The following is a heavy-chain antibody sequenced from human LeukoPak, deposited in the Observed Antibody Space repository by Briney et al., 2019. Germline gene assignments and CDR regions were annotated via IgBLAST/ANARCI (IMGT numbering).Heavy chain of an antibody. D-gene: IGHD3-22*01. CDR3: ARDLAYYYDSSDHNPLGI. CDR2: IIPIFGTA. CDR1: GGTFSSYA. J-gene: IGHJ3*02. V-gene: IGHV1-69*06. Sequence: VASVTVSCKASGGTFSSYAISWVRQAPGQGLEWMGGIIPIFGTANYAQKFQGRVTITADKSTSTAYMELSSLRSEDTAVYYCARDLAYYYDSSDHNPLGIWGQGTMVTVSS.